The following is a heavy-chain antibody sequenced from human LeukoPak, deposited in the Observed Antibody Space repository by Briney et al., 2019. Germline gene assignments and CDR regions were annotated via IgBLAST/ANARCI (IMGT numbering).Heavy chain of an antibody. CDR1: GYTFTSYC. D-gene: IGHD1-7*01. CDR3: ARHRKYNWNYVSYYMDV. J-gene: IGHJ6*03. Sequence: PGESLKISCKGSGYTFTSYCIGWVRQVPGKGLEWMGIIYPGDSDTRYSPSFQGQVTISADKSISTAYLQWNSLKASDTAMYYCARHRKYNWNYVSYYMDVWGKGTTVTVSS. V-gene: IGHV5-51*01. CDR2: IYPGDSDT.